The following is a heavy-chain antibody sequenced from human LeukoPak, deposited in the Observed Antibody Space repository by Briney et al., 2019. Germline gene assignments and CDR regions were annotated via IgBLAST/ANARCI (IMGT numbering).Heavy chain of an antibody. CDR3: ARDYWRSIEY. CDR2: INEDGSTK. CDR1: GFTFRNYW. J-gene: IGHJ4*02. V-gene: IGHV3-7*03. D-gene: IGHD2-2*01. Sequence: GGSLRLSCAASGFTFRNYWMSWVRQAPRKGLEWVAIINEDGSTKYYVDSLKGRFVISRDNAKNSLYLQMSGLRADDTAVYYCARDYWRSIEYWGQGALVTVSS.